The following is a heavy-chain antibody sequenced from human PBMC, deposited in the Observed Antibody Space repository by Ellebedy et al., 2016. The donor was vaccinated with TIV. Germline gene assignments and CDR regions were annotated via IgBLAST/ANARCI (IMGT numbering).Heavy chain of an antibody. V-gene: IGHV3-23*01. Sequence: GGSLRLSXAASGFTFSNFAMSWVRQAPGKGLEWVSAISGGGGSTYYADSVKGRFTISRDNSKNTLYLQMNSLRAEDTAVYYCARGSGIQLWQRVDYWGQGTLVTVSS. D-gene: IGHD5-18*01. CDR1: GFTFSNFA. J-gene: IGHJ4*02. CDR3: ARGSGIQLWQRVDY. CDR2: ISGGGGST.